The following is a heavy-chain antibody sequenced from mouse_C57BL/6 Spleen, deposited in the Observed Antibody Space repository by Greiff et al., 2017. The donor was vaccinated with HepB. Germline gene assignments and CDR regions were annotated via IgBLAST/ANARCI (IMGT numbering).Heavy chain of an antibody. Sequence: QVQLKQPGAELVMPGASVKLSCKASGYTFTSYWMHWVKQRPGQGLEWIGEIDPSDSYTNYNQKFKGKSTLTVDKSSSTAYMQLSSLTSEDSAVYYCARAYYSNYGGFDYWGQGTTLTVSS. V-gene: IGHV1-69*01. J-gene: IGHJ2*01. CDR1: GYTFTSYW. CDR3: ARAYYSNYGGFDY. CDR2: IDPSDSYT. D-gene: IGHD2-5*01.